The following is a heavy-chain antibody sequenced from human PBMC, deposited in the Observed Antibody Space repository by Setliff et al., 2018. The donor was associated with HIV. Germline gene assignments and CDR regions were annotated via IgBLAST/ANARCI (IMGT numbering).Heavy chain of an antibody. CDR1: GGSISSGGYY. CDR3: ARERGGRVTIFGVSGGWFDP. J-gene: IGHJ5*02. CDR2: IYYSGST. V-gene: IGHV4-31*03. Sequence: PSETLSLTCTVSGGSISSGGYYWSWIRQHPGKGLEWIGHIYYSGSTFYNPSLKSRVTLSVDTSKNQFSLKVTSVTAADTAVYYCARERGGRVTIFGVSGGWFDPWGQGTLVTVS. D-gene: IGHD3-3*01.